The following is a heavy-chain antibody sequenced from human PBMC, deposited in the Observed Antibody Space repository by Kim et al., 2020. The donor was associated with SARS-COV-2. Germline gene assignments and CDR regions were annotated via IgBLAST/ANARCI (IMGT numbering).Heavy chain of an antibody. CDR1: GGSISSYY. CDR3: ARGEAAGSLYYYYYYGMD. Sequence: SETLSLTCTVSGGSISSYYWSWIRQPPGKGLEWIGYIYYSGSTNYNPSLKSRVTISVDTSKNQFSLKLSSVTAADTAVYYCARGEAAGSLYYYYYYGMD. CDR2: IYYSGST. J-gene: IGHJ6*01. D-gene: IGHD6-13*01. V-gene: IGHV4-59*01.